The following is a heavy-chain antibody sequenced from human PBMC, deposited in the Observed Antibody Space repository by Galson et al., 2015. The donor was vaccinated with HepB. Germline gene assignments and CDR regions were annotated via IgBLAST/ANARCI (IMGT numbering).Heavy chain of an antibody. CDR3: ARSGRFGIAAADHGRY. V-gene: IGHV1-3*01. D-gene: IGHD6-13*01. CDR1: GYTFTMYA. J-gene: IGHJ4*02. CDR2: INVGNGNT. Sequence: SVKVSCKASGYTFTMYAMHWVRQAPGQRPEWMGWINVGNGNTKYSQKFQGRVTITRDTSASTAYMELGSLKSEDTAVYYRARSGRFGIAAADHGRYWGQGTLVTVSS.